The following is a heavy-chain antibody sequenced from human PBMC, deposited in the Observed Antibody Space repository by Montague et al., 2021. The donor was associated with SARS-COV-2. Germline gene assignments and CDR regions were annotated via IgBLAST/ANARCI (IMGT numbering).Heavy chain of an antibody. CDR1: GGSISPYC. D-gene: IGHD3-3*01. Sequence: SETLSLTCTVSGGSISPYCWSWIRQSPGKGLECIGYTSYSGSTDYNPSLKSRVTISIDTSKNQFSLKLSSVTAADTAMYYCARWGGNYDSTYYYYAMDVWGQGTTVTVSS. J-gene: IGHJ6*02. V-gene: IGHV4-59*12. CDR2: TSYSGST. CDR3: ARWGGNYDSTYYYYAMDV.